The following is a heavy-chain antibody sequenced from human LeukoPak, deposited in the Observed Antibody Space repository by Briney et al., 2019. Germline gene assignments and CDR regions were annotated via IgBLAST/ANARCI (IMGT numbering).Heavy chain of an antibody. CDR1: GYTFTSYD. D-gene: IGHD3-3*01. CDR2: MNPNSGST. V-gene: IGHV1-8*01. CDR3: ARGVNYDFWSGSYYSYYYMEV. J-gene: IGHJ6*03. Sequence: GASVKVSCKASGYTFTSYDINWVRQAAGQGLEWMGWMNPNSGSTGYAQKFQGRVTITRDTSISTAYMELSGLTSEDTAVYYCARGVNYDFWSGSYYSYYYMEVWGKGTTVTASS.